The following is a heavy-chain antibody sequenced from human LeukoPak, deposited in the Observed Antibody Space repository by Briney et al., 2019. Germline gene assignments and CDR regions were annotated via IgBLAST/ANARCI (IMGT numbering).Heavy chain of an antibody. CDR3: ARRSRAYYYYYMDV. CDR1: GGSISSGSYY. Sequence: SETLSLTCTVSGGSISSGSYYWSWLRQPPGTGLEWIGEINHSGSTNYNPSLKSRVTISVDTSKNQFSLKLSSVTAADTAVYYCARRSRAYYYYYMDVWGKGTTVTISS. CDR2: INHSGST. D-gene: IGHD1-26*01. V-gene: IGHV4-39*07. J-gene: IGHJ6*03.